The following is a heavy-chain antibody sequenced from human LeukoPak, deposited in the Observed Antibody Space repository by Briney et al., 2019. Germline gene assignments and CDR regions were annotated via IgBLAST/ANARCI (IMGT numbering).Heavy chain of an antibody. CDR2: FDPEDGET. J-gene: IGHJ5*02. CDR3: ATLDSYDSSGYPNWFDP. D-gene: IGHD3-22*01. Sequence: ASVKVSCKVSGYTLTELSMHWVRQAPGKGLEWMGGFDPEDGETIYAQKLQGRVTMTEDTSTDTAYMELSSLRSEDTAVYYCATLDSYDSSGYPNWFDPWGQGTLVTVSS. V-gene: IGHV1-24*01. CDR1: GYTLTELS.